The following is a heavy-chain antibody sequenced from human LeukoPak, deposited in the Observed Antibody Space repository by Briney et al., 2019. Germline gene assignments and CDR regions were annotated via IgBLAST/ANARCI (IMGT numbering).Heavy chain of an antibody. CDR1: RFTFSSYS. V-gene: IGHV3-21*01. CDR2: ISSSSSYI. Sequence: PGGSLRLSCAASRFTFSSYSMNWVRQAPGKGLEWVSSISSSSSYIYYVDSVKGRFTISRDNAKNSLYLQMNSLRAEDTAVYYCAELGITMIGGVWGKGTTVTISS. J-gene: IGHJ6*04. D-gene: IGHD3-10*02. CDR3: AELGITMIGGV.